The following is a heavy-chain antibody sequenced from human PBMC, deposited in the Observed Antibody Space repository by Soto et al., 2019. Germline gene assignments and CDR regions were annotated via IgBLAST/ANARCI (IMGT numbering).Heavy chain of an antibody. J-gene: IGHJ4*02. CDR2: INAGNGNT. Sequence: ASVKVSCQASGYTFTSYAMHWVRQAPGQRLEWMGWINAGNGNTKYSQKFQGRVTITRDTSASTAYMELSSLRSEDTAVYYCARARSPTYYYDSSGSALDYWGQGTLVTVSS. V-gene: IGHV1-3*01. D-gene: IGHD3-22*01. CDR1: GYTFTSYA. CDR3: ARARSPTYYYDSSGSALDY.